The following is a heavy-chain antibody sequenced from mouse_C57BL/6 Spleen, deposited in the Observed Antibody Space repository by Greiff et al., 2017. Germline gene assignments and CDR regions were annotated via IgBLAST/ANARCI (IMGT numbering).Heavy chain of an antibody. D-gene: IGHD1-1*01. Sequence: QVQLKQPGAELVRPGSSVKLSCKASGYTFTSYWMHWVKQRPIQGLEWIGNIDPSDSETHYNQKFKDKATLTVDKSSSTAYMQLSSLTSEDSAVYSCARRSVVAPFDYWGQGTTLTVSS. CDR1: GYTFTSYW. J-gene: IGHJ2*01. CDR3: ARRSVVAPFDY. CDR2: IDPSDSET. V-gene: IGHV1-52*01.